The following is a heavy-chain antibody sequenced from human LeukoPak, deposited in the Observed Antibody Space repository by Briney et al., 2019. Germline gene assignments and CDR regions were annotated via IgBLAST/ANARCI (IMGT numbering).Heavy chain of an antibody. V-gene: IGHV3-15*01. CDR2: IKSKTDGGTT. CDR1: GFTFSNAW. CDR3: AKDVDSVVPAAPDY. Sequence: GGSLRLSCAASGFTFSNAWMSWVRQAPGKGLEWVGRIKSKTDGGTTDYAAPVKGRFTISRDDSKNTLYLQMNSLKTEDTAVYYCAKDVDSVVPAAPDYWGQGTLVTVSA. J-gene: IGHJ4*02. D-gene: IGHD2-2*01.